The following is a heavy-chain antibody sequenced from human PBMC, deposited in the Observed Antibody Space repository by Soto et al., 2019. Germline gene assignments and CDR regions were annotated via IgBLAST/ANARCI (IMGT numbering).Heavy chain of an antibody. CDR3: ARDIVRVGPRANEAFDV. CDR1: GFTFSDTL. CDR2: IHPANGNT. Sequence: QVQLVQSGAELKKPGASVNISCQSSGFTFSDTLINWVRQGPGQRLEWMGWIHPANGNTRYSEPFQGRVTISSLSSASTAYVALSDLTSEDTAVYYCARDIVRVGPRANEAFDVWGQGTMITVSS. V-gene: IGHV1-3*01. J-gene: IGHJ3*01. D-gene: IGHD1-26*01.